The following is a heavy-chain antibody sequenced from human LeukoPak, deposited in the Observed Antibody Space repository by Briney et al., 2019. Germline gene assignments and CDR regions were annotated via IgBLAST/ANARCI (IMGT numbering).Heavy chain of an antibody. J-gene: IGHJ4*02. D-gene: IGHD3-3*01. V-gene: IGHV5-51*01. CDR1: GYSFTSYW. CDR2: IYPSNFDT. Sequence: GESLKISCKGFGYSFTSYWIAWVRQMPGKGLEWMGLIYPSNFDTKYSPSFQGQVTISADKSISTAYLQWSNLKASDTAMYYCARRYTIFGVITIDYWGQGTLVTVSS. CDR3: ARRYTIFGVITIDY.